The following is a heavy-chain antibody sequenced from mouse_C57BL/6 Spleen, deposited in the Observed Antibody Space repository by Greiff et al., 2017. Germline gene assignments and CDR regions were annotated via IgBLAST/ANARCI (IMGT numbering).Heavy chain of an antibody. CDR2: SRNKANDYTT. V-gene: IGHV7-1*01. CDR1: GFTFSDFY. CDR3: ARDFYDYDVPFAY. D-gene: IGHD2-4*01. Sequence: EVQVVESGGGLVQSGRSLRLSCATSGFTFSDFYMEWVRQAPGKGLEWIAASRNKANDYTTEYSASVKGRFIVSRDTSQSILYLQMNALRAEDTAIYYCARDFYDYDVPFAYWGQGTLVTVSA. J-gene: IGHJ3*01.